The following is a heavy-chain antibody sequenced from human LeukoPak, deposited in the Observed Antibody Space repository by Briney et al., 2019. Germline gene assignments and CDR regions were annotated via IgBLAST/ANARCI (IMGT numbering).Heavy chain of an antibody. CDR1: GGSSSGYY. J-gene: IGHJ5*02. Sequence: SETLSLTCAVYGGSSSGYYWSWIRQPPGKGLEWIGEINHSGSTNYNPSLKSRVTISVDTSKNQFSLKLSSVTAADTAVYYCARGPLEYMAAAGIMRNWFDPWGQGTLVTVSS. D-gene: IGHD6-13*01. V-gene: IGHV4-34*01. CDR2: INHSGST. CDR3: ARGPLEYMAAAGIMRNWFDP.